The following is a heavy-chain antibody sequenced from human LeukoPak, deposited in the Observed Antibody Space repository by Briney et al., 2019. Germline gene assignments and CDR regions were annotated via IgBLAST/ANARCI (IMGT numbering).Heavy chain of an antibody. J-gene: IGHJ4*02. D-gene: IGHD1-26*01. CDR2: IYYSGST. CDR1: GGSISSSSYY. V-gene: IGHV4-39*01. Sequence: SETLSLTCTVSGGSISSSSYYWGWIRQPPGKGLEWIGSIYYSGSTYYNPSLKSRFTISVDTSKNQFSLKLSSVTAADTAVYYCARHQQGVGAIIDYWGQGTLVTVSS. CDR3: ARHQQGVGAIIDY.